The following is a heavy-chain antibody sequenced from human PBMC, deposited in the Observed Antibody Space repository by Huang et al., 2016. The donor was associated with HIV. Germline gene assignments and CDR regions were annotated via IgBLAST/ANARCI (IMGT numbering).Heavy chain of an antibody. CDR2: INPILGTA. V-gene: IGHV1-69*13. CDR3: ARARGYYDSSVSYYFDY. J-gene: IGHJ4*02. CDR1: GGTFSSYA. Sequence: QVQLVQSGAEVKKPGSSVKVSCKASGGTFSSYAISWVRQAPGQGLGWMGWINPILGTANYAQKFQGRGTITADESTSTAYMELSSLRSEDTAVYYCARARGYYDSSVSYYFDYWGQGTLVTVSS. D-gene: IGHD3-22*01.